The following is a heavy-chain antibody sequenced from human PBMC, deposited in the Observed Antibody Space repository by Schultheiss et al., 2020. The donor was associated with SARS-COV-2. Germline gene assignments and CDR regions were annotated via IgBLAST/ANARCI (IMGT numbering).Heavy chain of an antibody. D-gene: IGHD1-26*01. CDR2: INSDGSST. CDR1: GFTFSSYW. V-gene: IGHV3-74*01. Sequence: GESLKISCAASGFTFSSYWMHWVRQAPGKGLVWVSRINSDGSSTSYADSVKGRFTISRDNAKNTLYLQMNSLRAEDTAVYYCAKEKEWELPFDYWGQGTLVTVSS. J-gene: IGHJ4*02. CDR3: AKEKEWELPFDY.